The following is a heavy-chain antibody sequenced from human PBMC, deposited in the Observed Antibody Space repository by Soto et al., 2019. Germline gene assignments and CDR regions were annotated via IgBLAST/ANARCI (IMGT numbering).Heavy chain of an antibody. CDR3: ARVSDSGYERHRNFDY. V-gene: IGHV1-69*05. J-gene: IGHJ4*02. CDR2: IIPILGTA. D-gene: IGHD5-12*01. CDR1: GGTFSSYA. Sequence: QVQLVQSGAEVKKPGSSVKVSCKASGGTFSSYAISWVRQAPGQGLEWMGGIIPILGTANYAQKFQGRVTITXXEXTXPADMELSSLRSEDTAVYYCARVSDSGYERHRNFDYWGQGTLVTVSS.